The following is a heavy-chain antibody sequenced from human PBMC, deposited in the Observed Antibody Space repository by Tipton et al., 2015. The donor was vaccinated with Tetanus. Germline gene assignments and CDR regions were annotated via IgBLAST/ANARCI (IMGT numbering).Heavy chain of an antibody. Sequence: LRLSCTVSGGSISSPSYYWGWIRQPPGKGLEWIGSVYYSGTTYSPSFKSRVTISVDTPKNQFSLKLTSLTVADTAVYYCARGGSYSYGPRGFDLWGRGTLVTVSS. CDR1: GGSISSPSYY. CDR3: ARGGSYSYGPRGFDL. V-gene: IGHV4-39*07. CDR2: VYYSGTT. J-gene: IGHJ2*01. D-gene: IGHD5-18*01.